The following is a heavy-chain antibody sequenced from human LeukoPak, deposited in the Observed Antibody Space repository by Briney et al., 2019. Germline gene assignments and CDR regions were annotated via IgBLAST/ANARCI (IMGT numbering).Heavy chain of an antibody. D-gene: IGHD5-18*01. J-gene: IGHJ4*02. Sequence: QPGGSLRLSCAASGFTFSSYAMSWVRQAPGKGLEWVSAISGSGGSTYYADSVKGRFTISRDNSKNTLCLQMNSLRAEDTAVYYCARERGYSYGYFDYWGQGTLVTVSS. CDR3: ARERGYSYGYFDY. V-gene: IGHV3-23*01. CDR2: ISGSGGST. CDR1: GFTFSSYA.